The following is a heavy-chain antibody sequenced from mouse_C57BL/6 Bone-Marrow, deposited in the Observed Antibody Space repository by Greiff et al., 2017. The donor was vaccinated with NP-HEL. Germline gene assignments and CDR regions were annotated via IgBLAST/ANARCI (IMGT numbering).Heavy chain of an antibody. J-gene: IGHJ4*01. CDR2: IWSGGST. Sequence: VMLVESGPGLVQPSQSLSITCTVSGFSLTSYGVHWVRQSPGKGLEWLGVIWSGGSTDYNAAFISRLSISKDNSKSQVFFKMNSLQADDTAIYYCARGANWDEEDAMDYWGQGTSVTVSS. V-gene: IGHV2-2*01. D-gene: IGHD4-1*01. CDR3: ARGANWDEEDAMDY. CDR1: GFSLTSYG.